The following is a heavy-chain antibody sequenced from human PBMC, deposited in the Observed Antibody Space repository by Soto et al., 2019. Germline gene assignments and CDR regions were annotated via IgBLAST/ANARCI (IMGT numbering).Heavy chain of an antibody. V-gene: IGHV3-11*01. CDR2: ISNSGTTI. CDR3: ARGLGELEPFDY. D-gene: IGHD1-1*01. J-gene: IGHJ4*01. CDR1: GFTFSDYY. Sequence: QVHLVESGGGLVKPGGSLRLSCAASGFTFSDYYMSWIRQAPGKGLEWVSYISNSGTTIYYADSVKGRFTISRDNAKDSLDLHINSLRAVDTAVYYCARGLGELEPFDYWGHGTLVTVSS.